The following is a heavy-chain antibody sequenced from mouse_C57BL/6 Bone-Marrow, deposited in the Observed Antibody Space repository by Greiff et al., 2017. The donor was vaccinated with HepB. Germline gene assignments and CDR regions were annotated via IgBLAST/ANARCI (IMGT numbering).Heavy chain of an antibody. J-gene: IGHJ4*01. D-gene: IGHD1-1*02. Sequence: EVKLMESGPELVKPGDSVKISCKASGYSFTGYFMNWVMQSHGKSLEWIGRINPYNGDTFYNQKFKGKATLTVDKSSSTAHMELRSLTSEDSAVYYCARGSYRMDYWGQGTSVTVSS. CDR1: GYSFTGYF. CDR2: INPYNGDT. CDR3: ARGSYRMDY. V-gene: IGHV1-20*01.